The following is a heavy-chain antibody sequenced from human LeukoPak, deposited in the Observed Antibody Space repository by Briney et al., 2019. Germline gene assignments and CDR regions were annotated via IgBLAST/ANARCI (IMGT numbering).Heavy chain of an antibody. J-gene: IGHJ4*02. CDR2: IKQDGSEK. CDR1: GFTLSSYW. CDR3: ARVPPRGDYFDY. Sequence: GGSLRLSCAASGFTLSSYWMSWVRQAPGKGLEWVANIKQDGSEKYYVDSVKGRFTISRDNAKNSLYLQMNSLRAEDTAVYYCARVPPRGDYFDYWGQGTLVTVSS. D-gene: IGHD3-16*01. V-gene: IGHV3-7*03.